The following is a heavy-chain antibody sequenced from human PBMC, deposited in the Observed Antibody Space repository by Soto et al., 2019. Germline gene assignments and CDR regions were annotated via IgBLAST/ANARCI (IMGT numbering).Heavy chain of an antibody. D-gene: IGHD6-19*01. CDR1: GFIFSDYE. J-gene: IGHJ4*02. CDR2: ISGSGLTI. Sequence: PGGSLRLSCAASGFIFSDYEINWVRQAPGKGLEWVSYISGSGLTIYYADSVKGRFTISRDNAKNSLYLQMNSLGVEDTAVYYCAKRIAVPGTTHYFHYWGQGTLVTVSS. V-gene: IGHV3-48*03. CDR3: AKRIAVPGTTHYFHY.